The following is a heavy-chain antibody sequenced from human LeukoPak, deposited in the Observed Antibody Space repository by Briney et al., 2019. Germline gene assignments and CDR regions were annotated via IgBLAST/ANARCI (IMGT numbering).Heavy chain of an antibody. Sequence: GASVKVSCKASGYTFTDYYMHWVRQAPGHGLEWMGWINPNSGGTNYAQRFQGRVTMTRDTSISTAYMELNRLRSDDTAVYYCARDGGLDYWGQGTLVTVSS. CDR2: INPNSGGT. CDR3: ARDGGLDY. CDR1: GYTFTDYY. V-gene: IGHV1-2*02. J-gene: IGHJ4*02.